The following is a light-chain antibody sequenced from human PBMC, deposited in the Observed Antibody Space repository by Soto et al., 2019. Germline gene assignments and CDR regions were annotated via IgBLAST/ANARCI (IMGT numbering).Light chain of an antibody. CDR3: SSYTTSSTPWV. V-gene: IGLV2-14*01. J-gene: IGLJ3*02. CDR2: EVS. Sequence: QSALTQPASVSGSPGQSITISCTGTSSDVGGYNYVSWYQQHPGKAPKLIIYEVSNRPSGVSNRFSGSKSGNTASLTISGLQADDEADYYCSSYTTSSTPWVFGGGTKLTVL. CDR1: SSDVGGYNY.